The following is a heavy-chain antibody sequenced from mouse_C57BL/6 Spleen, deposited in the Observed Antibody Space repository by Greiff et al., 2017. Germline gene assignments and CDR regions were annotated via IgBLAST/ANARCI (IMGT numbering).Heavy chain of an antibody. Sequence: QVHVKQSGPELVKPGASVKLSCKASGYTFTSYDINWVKQRPGQGLEWIGWIYPRDGSTKYNEKFKGTATLTVDPSSSTAYMELHSLTSEDSAVYFCASPPRYDGYYNAMDYWGQGTSVTVSS. CDR3: ASPPRYDGYYNAMDY. D-gene: IGHD2-3*01. J-gene: IGHJ4*01. CDR1: GYTFTSYD. CDR2: IYPRDGST. V-gene: IGHV1-85*01.